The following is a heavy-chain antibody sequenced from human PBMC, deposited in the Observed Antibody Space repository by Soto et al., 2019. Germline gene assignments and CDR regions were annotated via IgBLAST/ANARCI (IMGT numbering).Heavy chain of an antibody. J-gene: IGHJ3*02. Sequence: EPQPISYNGSEGSFTIYWSSWVRQIPGGGLEWMGRIDPSDSYTNYSPSFQGHVTISADKSISTAYLQWSSLKASDTAMYYCASWTRGVATTTDAFDIWGQGTMVTV. CDR3: ASWTRGVATTTDAFDI. CDR2: IDPSDSYT. D-gene: IGHD5-12*01. V-gene: IGHV5-10-1*01. CDR1: EGSFTIYW.